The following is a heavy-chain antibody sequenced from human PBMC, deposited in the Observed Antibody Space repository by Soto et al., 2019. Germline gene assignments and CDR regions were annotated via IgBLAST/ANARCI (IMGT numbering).Heavy chain of an antibody. Sequence: ASVKVSCKASGYTFTSYGISWVRQAPGQGLEWMGWISAYNGNTNYAQKLQGRVTMTTDTSTSTAYMELRSLRSDDTAVYYCATSLSGGSCCYPEDAFDIWGQGTMVTVS. J-gene: IGHJ3*02. CDR1: GYTFTSYG. CDR2: ISAYNGNT. CDR3: ATSLSGGSCCYPEDAFDI. V-gene: IGHV1-18*01. D-gene: IGHD2-15*01.